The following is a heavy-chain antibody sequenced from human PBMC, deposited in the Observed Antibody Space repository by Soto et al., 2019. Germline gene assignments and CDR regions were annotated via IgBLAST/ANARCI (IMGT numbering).Heavy chain of an antibody. CDR1: GFIFRTYG. Sequence: QAQLVESGGGVVQPGRSLRLSCEASGFIFRTYGMHWVRQAPGKGLEWVATIWYDGSDKYYGNSVKGRFTISRDNSEHTLYLQMNDVRVEDTAVYVCAGDMGWFDPWGQGTLVTVSS. J-gene: IGHJ5*02. CDR3: AGDMGWFDP. CDR2: IWYDGSDK. V-gene: IGHV3-33*01.